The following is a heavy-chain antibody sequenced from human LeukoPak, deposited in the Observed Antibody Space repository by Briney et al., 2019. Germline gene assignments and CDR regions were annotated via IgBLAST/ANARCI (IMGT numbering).Heavy chain of an antibody. Sequence: GASVKVSCKASGYTFTSYGISWVRQAPGQGLEWMGWISAYNGNTNYAQKLQGRVTMTTDTSTSTADMELRSLRSDDTAVYYCATDYSSSSFVWLGRYYYYGMDVWGQGTTVTVSS. V-gene: IGHV1-18*01. CDR1: GYTFTSYG. CDR3: ATDYSSSSFVWLGRYYYYGMDV. D-gene: IGHD6-6*01. CDR2: ISAYNGNT. J-gene: IGHJ6*02.